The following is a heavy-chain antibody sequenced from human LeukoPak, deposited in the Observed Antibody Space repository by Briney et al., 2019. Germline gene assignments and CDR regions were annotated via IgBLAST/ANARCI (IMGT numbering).Heavy chain of an antibody. CDR2: IKEDGSEK. J-gene: IGHJ4*02. CDR3: ARDGARFLEWLPNY. D-gene: IGHD3-3*01. V-gene: IGHV3-7*01. Sequence: TGGSLRLSCAASGFTFGNYWVHWVRQVPGQGLEWVANIKEDGSEKYYVDSVKGRFTISRDNAKNSLYLQMNSLRAEDTAVCYCARDGARFLEWLPNYWGQGTLVTVSS. CDR1: GFTFGNYW.